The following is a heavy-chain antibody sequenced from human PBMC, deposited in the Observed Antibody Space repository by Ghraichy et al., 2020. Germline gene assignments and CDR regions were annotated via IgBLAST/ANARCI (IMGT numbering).Heavy chain of an antibody. J-gene: IGHJ6*02. CDR3: ARGRVASTVGNYYYGMDV. CDR2: INGGNGDT. D-gene: IGHD4-11*01. Sequence: ASVKVSCKASGFTFSDFGFHWVRQAPGQRLEWMGWINGGNGDTKYSRKFQGRVTITRDASATTAYMELNSLKSEDTAVYFCARGRVASTVGNYYYGMDVWGQGTTVSVSS. V-gene: IGHV1-3*01. CDR1: GFTFSDFG.